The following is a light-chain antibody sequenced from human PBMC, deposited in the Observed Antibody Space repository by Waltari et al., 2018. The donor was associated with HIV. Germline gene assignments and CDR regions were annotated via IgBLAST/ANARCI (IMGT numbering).Light chain of an antibody. CDR1: SSDVGGYNY. CDR3: SSYTSSSTLV. J-gene: IGLJ2*01. Sequence: QSALTQPASVSGSPGQSITISCTGTSSDVGGYNYVSWYQQHPGYAPKLMIYDVSKRPSGVSNRFSGSKSGNTASLTIAGLQAEDEADYYCSSYTSSSTLVFGGGTKLTVL. V-gene: IGLV2-14*01. CDR2: DVS.